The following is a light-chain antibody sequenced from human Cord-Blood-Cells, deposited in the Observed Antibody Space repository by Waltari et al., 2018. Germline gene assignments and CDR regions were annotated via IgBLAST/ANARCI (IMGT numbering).Light chain of an antibody. CDR2: EVS. CDR1: SRDFGGYSY. Sequence: QSALTQPASVSGSPGQSITISCPGTSRDFGGYSYVSWYQQHPGKAPKLMIYEVSNRPSGVSNRFSGSKSGNTASLTISGLQAEDEADYYCSSYTSSSTVFGTGTKVTVL. CDR3: SSYTSSSTV. J-gene: IGLJ1*01. V-gene: IGLV2-14*01.